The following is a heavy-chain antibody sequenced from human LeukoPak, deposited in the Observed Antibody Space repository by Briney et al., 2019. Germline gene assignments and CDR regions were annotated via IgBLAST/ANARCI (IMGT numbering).Heavy chain of an antibody. D-gene: IGHD2/OR15-2a*01. V-gene: IGHV1-2*02. CDR2: IGPHSSAT. Sequence: ASVKISCKSSGFTFTDYYIHWVRQAPGQGLEWMGYIGPHSSATSSPQEFQGRVTMTRDTSMSTAYMELTRLTSDDTAVYYCAREGNGLLSKDFDYWGQGTLVTVSS. CDR1: GFTFTDYY. CDR3: AREGNGLLSKDFDY. J-gene: IGHJ4*02.